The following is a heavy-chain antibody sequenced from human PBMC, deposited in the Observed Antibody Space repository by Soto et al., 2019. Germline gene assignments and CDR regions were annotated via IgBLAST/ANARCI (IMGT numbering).Heavy chain of an antibody. Sequence: QVQLVQSGAEVRKPGSSVKVSCVASGGTFSTSAMNWVRQAPGQGLEWVGGIIPVFGTPTYAQSLQGRVTITVDVSTTTAYMELTILIPEDTAVYYCATQLTGDLDFWGQGTLVIVSS. CDR1: GGTFSTSA. J-gene: IGHJ4*02. V-gene: IGHV1-69*13. CDR2: IIPVFGTP. D-gene: IGHD7-27*01. CDR3: ATQLTGDLDF.